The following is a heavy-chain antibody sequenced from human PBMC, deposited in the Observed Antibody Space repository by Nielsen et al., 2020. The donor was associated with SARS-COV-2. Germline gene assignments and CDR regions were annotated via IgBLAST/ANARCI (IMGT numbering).Heavy chain of an antibody. D-gene: IGHD2-2*01. CDR2: IYSGGST. V-gene: IGHV3-66*01. Sequence: GGSLRLSCAASGFTVSSNYMSWVRQAPGKGLEWVSVIYSGGSTYYADSVKGRFTISRDNSKNTLYLQMNSLRAEDTAVYYCARSRGCSATSCFFDYWGQGALVTVSS. CDR1: GFTVSSNY. J-gene: IGHJ4*02. CDR3: ARSRGCSATSCFFDY.